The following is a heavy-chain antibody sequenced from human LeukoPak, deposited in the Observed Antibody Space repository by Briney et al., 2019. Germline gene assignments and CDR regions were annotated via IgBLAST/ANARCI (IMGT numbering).Heavy chain of an antibody. Sequence: PGGSLRLSCAASGFTFSSYGMSWVRQAPGKGLEWVSAISGSGGSTYYADSVKGRFTISRDNSKNPLYLQMHSLRAQDTAVYYCAKIGPDLGFAYWGQGTLVIVPS. CDR3: AKIGPDLGFAY. CDR1: GFTFSSYG. D-gene: IGHD1-14*01. CDR2: ISGSGGST. J-gene: IGHJ4*02. V-gene: IGHV3-23*01.